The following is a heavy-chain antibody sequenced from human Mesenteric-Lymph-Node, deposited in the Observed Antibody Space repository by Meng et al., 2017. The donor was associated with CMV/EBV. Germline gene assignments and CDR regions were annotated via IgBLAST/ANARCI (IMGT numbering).Heavy chain of an antibody. CDR3: ARDRDTDWYSPFDY. CDR2: INPKTGGR. CDR1: GYTFIDYY. Sequence: HVQLVQSGAELNQPRACLRLACNASGYTFIDYYINWVRQAPGQGLEWMGRINPKTGGRSYAQNFQGRITMTRDASNNTAYMEVNRLNSDDAAMYYGARDRDTDWYSPFDYWGPGTLVTVSS. V-gene: IGHV1-2*06. J-gene: IGHJ4*02. D-gene: IGHD3-9*01.